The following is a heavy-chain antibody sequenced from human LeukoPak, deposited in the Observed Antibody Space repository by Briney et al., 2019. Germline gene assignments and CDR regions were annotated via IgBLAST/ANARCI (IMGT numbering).Heavy chain of an antibody. CDR3: ARDGIVATYDY. J-gene: IGHJ4*02. V-gene: IGHV3-7*01. CDR1: GFTFSCYW. Sequence: GGSLRLSCSASGFTFSCYWMSWVRQAPGEGLEWMANIKQDGSVQNYVDSVKGRFTISRDNAKDSLFLQLNNLRAEDTAVYYCARDGIVATYDYWGQGTLVTVSS. D-gene: IGHD5-12*01. CDR2: IKQDGSVQ.